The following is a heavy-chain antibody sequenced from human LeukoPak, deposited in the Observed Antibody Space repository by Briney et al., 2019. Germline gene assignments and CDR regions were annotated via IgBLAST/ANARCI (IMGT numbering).Heavy chain of an antibody. CDR3: ARVGGTARFDP. D-gene: IGHD5-18*01. CDR1: GGSISSGGYY. Sequence: PSETLSLTCTVSGGSISSGGYYWSWIRQPPGKGLEWIGYIYHSGSTYYNPSLKSRVTISVDRSKNQFSLKLSSVTAADTAVYYCARVGGTARFDPWGQGTLVTVSS. J-gene: IGHJ5*02. CDR2: IYHSGST. V-gene: IGHV4-30-2*01.